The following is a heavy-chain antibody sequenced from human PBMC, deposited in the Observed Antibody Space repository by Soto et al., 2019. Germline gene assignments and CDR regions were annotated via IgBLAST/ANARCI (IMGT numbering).Heavy chain of an antibody. J-gene: IGHJ4*02. CDR3: ARASGQVWSHFDY. CDR2: IYAGDSDT. V-gene: IGHV5-51*01. Sequence: GESLKISCKGSGYSFTSYWIGWVRQMPGKGLEWMGIIYAGDSDTRCSPSFQGQVTISADKSISTAYLHWSSLKASDTAMYYCARASGQVWSHFDYWGQGTLVTVSS. D-gene: IGHD5-18*01. CDR1: GYSFTSYW.